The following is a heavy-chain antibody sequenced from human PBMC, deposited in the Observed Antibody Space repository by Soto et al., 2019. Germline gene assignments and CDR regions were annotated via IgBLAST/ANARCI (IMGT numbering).Heavy chain of an antibody. CDR2: IYYTGNN. D-gene: IGHD3-22*01. Sequence: SETLSLTCTVSGDSISSPHYYWTWIRQPPGKGLEWVGHIYYTGNNFYNPALKSRVAMSVDPSTNQFSLKLASVTDADTAVYFCAREPKQNYDSSPWNGGFDSWGPGTLVTVSS. CDR1: GDSISSPHYY. CDR3: AREPKQNYDSSPWNGGFDS. V-gene: IGHV4-30-4*01. J-gene: IGHJ4*02.